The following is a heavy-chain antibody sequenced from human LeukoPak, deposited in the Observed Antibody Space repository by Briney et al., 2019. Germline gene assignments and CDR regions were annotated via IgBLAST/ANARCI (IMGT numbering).Heavy chain of an antibody. V-gene: IGHV1-2*02. CDR3: ARARWQLVPYFDS. J-gene: IGHJ4*02. Sequence: ASVKVSCKASGYTFTDYYMHWVRQAPGQGPEWMGWINPNSGGTNFAQKFRGRVAMTRDTSISTAYMELGSLRSDDTAVYYCARARWQLVPYFDSWGQGTLVTVSS. CDR1: GYTFTDYY. CDR2: INPNSGGT. D-gene: IGHD6-6*01.